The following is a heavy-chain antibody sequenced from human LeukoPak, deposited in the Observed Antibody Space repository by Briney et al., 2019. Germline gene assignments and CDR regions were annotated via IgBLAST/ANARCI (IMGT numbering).Heavy chain of an antibody. Sequence: SVKVSCKASGYTFTGYYMHWVRQAPGQGLEWMGRIIPILGIANYAQKFQGRVTITADKSTSTAYMELSSLRSEDTAVYYCARERAHGVGVATILSDAFDIWGQGTMVTVSS. V-gene: IGHV1-69*04. CDR3: ARERAHGVGVATILSDAFDI. J-gene: IGHJ3*02. CDR2: IIPILGIA. D-gene: IGHD5-12*01. CDR1: GYTFTGYY.